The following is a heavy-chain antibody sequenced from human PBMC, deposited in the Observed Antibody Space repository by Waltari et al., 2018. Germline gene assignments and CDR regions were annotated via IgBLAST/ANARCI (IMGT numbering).Heavy chain of an antibody. CDR3: TRGGDDSSWYWRN. CDR2: INQDGSEK. Sequence: EVQLVESGGGLVQPGGSLRLSCAASGVTVGNNGMTWVRQAPGKGLEWVANINQDGSEKYSVESVKGRFTISRDNAKNSLYLQLNSLRADDTAVYYCTRGGDDSSWYWRNWGQGTLVTVSS. CDR1: GVTVGNNG. V-gene: IGHV3-7*01. J-gene: IGHJ4*02. D-gene: IGHD6-13*01.